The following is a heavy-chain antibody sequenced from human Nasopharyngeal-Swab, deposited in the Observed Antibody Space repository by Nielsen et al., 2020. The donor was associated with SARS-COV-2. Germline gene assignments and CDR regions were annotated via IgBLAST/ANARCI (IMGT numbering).Heavy chain of an antibody. CDR2: ISSTGDYI. V-gene: IGHV3-21*01. Sequence: GGSLRLSCAASGFSFTMYTLNWVRQAPGKGLEWVSGISSTGDYIYYAASMKGRFTISRDNAKNSLYLQMNSLRAEDAAVYYCVRDTPAMFAYWGQGTLVTVSS. J-gene: IGHJ4*02. CDR1: GFSFTMYT. CDR3: VRDTPAMFAY.